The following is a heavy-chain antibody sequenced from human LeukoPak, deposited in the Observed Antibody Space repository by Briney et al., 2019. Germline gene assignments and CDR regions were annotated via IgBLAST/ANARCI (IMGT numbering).Heavy chain of an antibody. CDR3: AKGAASRGYTYVAN. CDR2: VSASGGST. D-gene: IGHD5-18*01. J-gene: IGHJ4*02. Sequence: GVSLRLSCAASAFTFRSYAMIWVRQAPGKGLEWVSTVSASGGSTYYADSVKGRFSISRDNSNNTLYLQMNSLRAEDTAVYYCAKGAASRGYTYVANWGQGTLVTVSS. V-gene: IGHV3-23*01. CDR1: AFTFRSYA.